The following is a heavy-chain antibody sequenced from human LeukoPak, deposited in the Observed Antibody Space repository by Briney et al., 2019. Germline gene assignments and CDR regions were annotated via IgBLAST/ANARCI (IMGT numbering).Heavy chain of an antibody. D-gene: IGHD6-13*01. V-gene: IGHV4-59*01. CDR2: IYNSGST. CDR3: ARGRGSPWYGWYFDL. J-gene: IGHJ2*01. CDR1: GDSISTSY. Sequence: PSETLSLTCTVSGDSISTSYWSWIRQPPGKGLEWIGCIYNSGSTNYNPSLKTRVTISIDTSKNRFSLTLTSVTAADTAVYYCARGRGSPWYGWYFDLWGRGTLITVSP.